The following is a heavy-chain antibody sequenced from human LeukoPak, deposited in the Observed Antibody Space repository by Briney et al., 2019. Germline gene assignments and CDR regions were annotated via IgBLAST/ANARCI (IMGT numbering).Heavy chain of an antibody. D-gene: IGHD4-23*01. CDR3: ARATPPRSYEYGGSRSFDY. CDR1: GGSISRFSYY. J-gene: IGHJ4*02. V-gene: IGHV4-39*01. Sequence: SETLSLPCTVFGGSISRFSYYWGWIRQPPGKGLEWIGSIFYSGSANYNPSLKSRVTISLDTSKNQLSLKLTSLTAADTAVYYCARATPPRSYEYGGSRSFDYWGQGTLVTVSS. CDR2: IFYSGSA.